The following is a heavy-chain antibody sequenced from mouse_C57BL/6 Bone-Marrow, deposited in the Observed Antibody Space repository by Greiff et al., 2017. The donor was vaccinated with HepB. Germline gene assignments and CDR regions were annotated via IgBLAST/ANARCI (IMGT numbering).Heavy chain of an antibody. J-gene: IGHJ4*01. Sequence: EVKLQESGGGLVQPGGSLSLSCAASGFTFTDYYMSWVRQPPGKALEWLGFIRNKANGYTTEYSASVKGRFTISRDNSQSILYLQMNALRAEDSATYYCASSSVVAPYYAMDYWGQGTSVTVSS. V-gene: IGHV7-3*01. CDR2: IRNKANGYTT. D-gene: IGHD1-1*01. CDR1: GFTFTDYY. CDR3: ASSSVVAPYYAMDY.